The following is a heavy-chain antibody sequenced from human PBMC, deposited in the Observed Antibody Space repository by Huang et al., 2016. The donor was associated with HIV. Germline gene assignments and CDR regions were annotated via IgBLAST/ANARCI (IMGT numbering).Heavy chain of an antibody. CDR1: GFSILIYY. CDR2: VNPSGGGA. CDR3: AREGITPSGTEVSGFDF. Sequence: QVQLVQSGAEVKKPGASVTISCKASGFSILIYYIHWVRQAPGHGLEWMGIVNPSGGGADYAQKFKGRVTRTRDTSTRTLYMERSSLRSEDTAVYYCAREGITPSGTEVSGFDFWGQGTPVSVSS. V-gene: IGHV1-46*03. D-gene: IGHD6-13*01. J-gene: IGHJ5*01.